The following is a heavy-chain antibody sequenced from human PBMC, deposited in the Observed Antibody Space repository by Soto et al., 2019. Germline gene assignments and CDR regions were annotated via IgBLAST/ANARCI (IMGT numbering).Heavy chain of an antibody. D-gene: IGHD4-17*01. Sequence: ASVKVSCKASGGTFSSYTISWVRQAPGQGLEWMGRIIPILGIANYAQKFQGRVTITADKSTSTAYMELSSLRSEDTAVYYCARDDYGDSALTAIWGQGTLVTVSS. CDR2: IIPILGIA. CDR3: ARDDYGDSALTAI. J-gene: IGHJ4*02. CDR1: GGTFSSYT. V-gene: IGHV1-69*04.